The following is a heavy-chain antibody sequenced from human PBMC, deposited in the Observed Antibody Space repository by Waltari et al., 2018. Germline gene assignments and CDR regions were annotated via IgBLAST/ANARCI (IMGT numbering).Heavy chain of an antibody. D-gene: IGHD6-13*01. V-gene: IGHV3-33*01. CDR2: IWYDGSNK. Sequence: QVQLVESGGGVVQPGRSLRLSWAASGFTFSSYGMHWGRQAPGKGLEWVAVIWYDGSNKYYAVSVKGRFTISRDNSKNTLYLQMNSLRAEDTAVYYCARDSSSWYYFDYWGQGTLVTVSS. J-gene: IGHJ4*02. CDR1: GFTFSSYG. CDR3: ARDSSSWYYFDY.